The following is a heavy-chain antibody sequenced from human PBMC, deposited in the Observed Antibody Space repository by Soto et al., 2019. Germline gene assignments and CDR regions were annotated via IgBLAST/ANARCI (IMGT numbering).Heavy chain of an antibody. Sequence: EVQLVQSGAEVKKPGESLRISCKGSGYSFTSYWISWVRQMPGKGLEWMGRIDPSDSYTNYSPSFQGHVTISADKSISTAYLQWSSLKASDTAMYYCARLGVVDCTNGVCYNDYWGQGTLVTVSS. J-gene: IGHJ4*02. CDR2: IDPSDSYT. CDR1: GYSFTSYW. D-gene: IGHD2-8*01. CDR3: ARLGVVDCTNGVCYNDY. V-gene: IGHV5-10-1*03.